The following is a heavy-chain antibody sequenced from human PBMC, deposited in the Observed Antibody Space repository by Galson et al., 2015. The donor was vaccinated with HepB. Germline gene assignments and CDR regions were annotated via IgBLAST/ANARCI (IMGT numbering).Heavy chain of an antibody. D-gene: IGHD4-23*01. CDR2: MDSNSGNT. J-gene: IGHJ4*02. CDR1: GYTFTSYD. CDR3: TRGDPYYGGTDY. Sequence: SVKVSCKASGYTFTSYDINWVRQATGQGLEWMGYMDSNSGNTVYAQKFQGRVTMTRNISTRTAYMELSSLRSEDTAVYYCTRGDPYYGGTDYWGQGTLVTVSS. V-gene: IGHV1-8*01.